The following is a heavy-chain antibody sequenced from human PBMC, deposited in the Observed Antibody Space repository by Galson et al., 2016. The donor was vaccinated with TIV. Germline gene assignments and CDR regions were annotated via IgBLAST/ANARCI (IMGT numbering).Heavy chain of an antibody. D-gene: IGHD2-15*01. CDR3: ARGIVAPHYFDY. CDR2: IYYTGLT. J-gene: IGHJ4*02. Sequence: LSLTCTVSGGSISNPGFYWSWIRQLPGKGLEWIGYIYYTGLTSFNPSLQSRLSMSVDTSEHQFSLKLIPVTAADTAVYYGARGIVAPHYFDYWGQGALVTVSS. CDR1: GGSISNPGFY. V-gene: IGHV4-31*03.